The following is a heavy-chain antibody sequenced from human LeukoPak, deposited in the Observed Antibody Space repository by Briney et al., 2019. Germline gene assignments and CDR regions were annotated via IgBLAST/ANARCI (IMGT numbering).Heavy chain of an antibody. CDR1: GYAFTGYY. CDR3: ARDRLVVVPAAIRGYYMDV. J-gene: IGHJ6*03. Sequence: ASVKVSCKASGYAFTGYYMHWVRQAPGQGLEWMGWINPNSGGTNYAQKFQGRVTMTRDTSISTAYMELSRLRSDDTAVYYCARDRLVVVPAAIRGYYMDVWGKGTTVTVSS. V-gene: IGHV1-2*02. CDR2: INPNSGGT. D-gene: IGHD2-2*02.